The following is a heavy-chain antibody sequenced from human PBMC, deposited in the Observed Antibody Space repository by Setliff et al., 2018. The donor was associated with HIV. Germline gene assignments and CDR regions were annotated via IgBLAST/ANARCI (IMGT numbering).Heavy chain of an antibody. V-gene: IGHV4-39*07. J-gene: IGHJ4*02. CDR1: GGSISSSSYY. CDR2: LYYSGST. D-gene: IGHD1-26*01. Sequence: PSETLSLTCTVSGGSISSSSYYWGWIRQPPGKGLEWIGSLYYSGSTYYNPSLKSRVTISVDTSKNQFSLKLSSVTAADTAVYYCAREYRGSYLVDYWCQGTLVTVS. CDR3: AREYRGSYLVDY.